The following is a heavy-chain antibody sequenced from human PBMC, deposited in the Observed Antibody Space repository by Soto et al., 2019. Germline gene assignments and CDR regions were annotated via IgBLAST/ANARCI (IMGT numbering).Heavy chain of an antibody. CDR1: GYAFTTYG. Sequence: QVHLVQSGAEVKKPGASVKVSCKGSGYAFTTYGITWVRQAPGQGLEWMGWISAHNGNTNYARKLQGRVTVTRDTFTSTAYMELRSLRSDDTAVYYCARGRYGDYWGQGALVTVSS. J-gene: IGHJ4*02. V-gene: IGHV1-18*01. CDR3: ARGRYGDY. CDR2: ISAHNGNT. D-gene: IGHD1-1*01.